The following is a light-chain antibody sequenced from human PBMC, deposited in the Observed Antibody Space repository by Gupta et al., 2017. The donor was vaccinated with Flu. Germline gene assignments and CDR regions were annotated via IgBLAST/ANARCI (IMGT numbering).Light chain of an antibody. CDR1: SSDVGSYHL. Sequence: QSALTQPASVCGSPGQSITISCTGTSSDVGSYHLVSWYQQHPGKAPKLMIYEGSKRPSGVSNRFSGSKSGNTASLTISGLQAEDEADYYCCSYAGSPWVFGGGTKLTVL. CDR2: EGS. V-gene: IGLV2-23*01. CDR3: CSYAGSPWV. J-gene: IGLJ3*02.